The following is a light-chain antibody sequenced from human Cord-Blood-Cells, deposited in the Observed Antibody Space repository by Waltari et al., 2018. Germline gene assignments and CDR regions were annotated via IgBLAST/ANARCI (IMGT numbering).Light chain of an antibody. CDR1: SSDAAGYYY. CDR3: SSYTSSSTLYV. Sequence: QSALTHPASVSGSTGQSITISCTGTSSDAAGYYYVSYYQQHLGKAHKLMIYEVSNLPSGVSNRFSGSKSGNTASLTISGLQAEDEADYYCSSYTSSSTLYVFGTGTKVTVL. J-gene: IGLJ1*01. V-gene: IGLV2-14*01. CDR2: EVS.